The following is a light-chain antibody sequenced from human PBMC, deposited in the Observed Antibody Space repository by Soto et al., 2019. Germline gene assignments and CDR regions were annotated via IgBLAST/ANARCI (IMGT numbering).Light chain of an antibody. Sequence: QSALTQPASVSGSPGQSITISCTGTSSDVGGYNYVSWYQQHPGKAPKLMICDVSNRPSGVSNRFSGSKSGNTASLTISGLQAEDEADYYCSSYTSSSTLDVFGTGTRSPS. CDR3: SSYTSSSTLDV. V-gene: IGLV2-14*01. CDR2: DVS. J-gene: IGLJ1*01. CDR1: SSDVGGYNY.